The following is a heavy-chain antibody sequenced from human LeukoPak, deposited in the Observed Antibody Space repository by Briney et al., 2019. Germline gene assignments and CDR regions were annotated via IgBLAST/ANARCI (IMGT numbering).Heavy chain of an antibody. CDR2: ISSSGSSI. CDR1: GGSFSGYY. V-gene: IGHV3-11*04. D-gene: IGHD3-10*01. J-gene: IGHJ3*02. CDR3: ARGSVDPGSFDI. Sequence: LSLTCAVYGGSFSGYYWSWIRQAPGKGLEWVSYISSSGSSIYYVDSVKGRLTISRDNAKNSLYLQMNSLRAEDTAVYYCARGSVDPGSFDIWGQGTMVTVSS.